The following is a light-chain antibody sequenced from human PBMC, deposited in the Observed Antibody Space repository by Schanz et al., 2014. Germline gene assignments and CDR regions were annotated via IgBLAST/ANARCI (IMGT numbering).Light chain of an antibody. CDR2: GAS. J-gene: IGKJ5*01. CDR1: QNIGSN. CDR3: QQRTNWPT. Sequence: DIVLTQSPGTLSLSPGDRATISCRASQNIGSNLAWYQQRPGQAPRLLIYGASARASGIPGRFSGGGSGTDFTLTVSSLQSEDFAVYYCQQRTNWPTFGQGTRLEIK. V-gene: IGKV3-11*01.